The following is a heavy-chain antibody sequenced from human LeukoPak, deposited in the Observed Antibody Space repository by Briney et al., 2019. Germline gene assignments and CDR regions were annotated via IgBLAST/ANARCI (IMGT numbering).Heavy chain of an antibody. J-gene: IGHJ6*02. D-gene: IGHD2-15*01. Sequence: ASVKVSCKASGGTFSSYAISWVRQAPGQGLEWMGGIIPIFGTANYAQKFQGRVTITRDTSATTAYMELSSLRSEDTAVYYCTRGTGCTGGSCSYYGMDVWGQGTTVTVSS. V-gene: IGHV1-69*05. CDR1: GGTFSSYA. CDR3: TRGTGCTGGSCSYYGMDV. CDR2: IIPIFGTA.